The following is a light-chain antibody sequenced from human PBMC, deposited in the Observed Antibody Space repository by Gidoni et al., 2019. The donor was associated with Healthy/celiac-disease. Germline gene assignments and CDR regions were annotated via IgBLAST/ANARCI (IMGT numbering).Light chain of an antibody. CDR1: QSVSSY. CDR2: DAS. CDR3: QQRSHWPRT. Sequence: EIVLTQSPATLSLSPGERATLSCRASQSVSSYLAWYQQKPGQAPRLLIYDASNRATGIPARCSGSGSGTDFTLTISSLEPEDFAVYYWQQRSHWPRTFGQGTKLEIK. V-gene: IGKV3-11*01. J-gene: IGKJ2*01.